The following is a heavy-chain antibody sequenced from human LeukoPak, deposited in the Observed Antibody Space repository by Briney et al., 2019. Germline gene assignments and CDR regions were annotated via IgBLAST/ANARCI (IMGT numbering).Heavy chain of an antibody. CDR1: GFTFSSYA. J-gene: IGHJ4*02. D-gene: IGHD4-17*01. Sequence: PGGSLRLSCAASGFTFSSYAMSWVRQAPGKGLVWVSAISGSGGSTYYADSVKGRFTISRDNSKNTLYLQMNSLRAEDTAVYYCAKSTGATVTTNYWGQGTLVTVSS. CDR2: ISGSGGST. CDR3: AKSTGATVTTNY. V-gene: IGHV3-23*01.